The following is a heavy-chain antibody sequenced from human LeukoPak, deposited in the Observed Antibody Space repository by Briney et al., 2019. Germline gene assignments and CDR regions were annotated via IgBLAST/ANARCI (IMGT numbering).Heavy chain of an antibody. CDR1: GDSVSSNSAA. CDR3: ARYSGSYPHHFDY. V-gene: IGHV6-1*01. D-gene: IGHD1-26*01. Sequence: SQTLSLTCAISGDSVSSNSAAWNCLRQSPSRGLEWLGRTYYRSKWYNDYAVSVKSLITINPDTSKNQFSLQLNSVTPEDTAVYYCARYSGSYPHHFDYWGQGTLVTVSS. J-gene: IGHJ4*02. CDR2: TYYRSKWYN.